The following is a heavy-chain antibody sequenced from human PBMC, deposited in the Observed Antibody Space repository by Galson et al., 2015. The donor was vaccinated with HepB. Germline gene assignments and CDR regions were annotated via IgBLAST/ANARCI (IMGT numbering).Heavy chain of an antibody. D-gene: IGHD3-16*01. CDR1: GGSISTNY. Sequence: ETLSLTCTVSGGSISTNYWSWSLQPACKCLEWIGRINTSGTSNYNPSLKSRVSLSLDTSHTPISLNLRSVTYAETAMHYCARRREQGEYDRGGTGTMVNV. CDR3: ARRREQGEYDR. CDR2: INTSGTS. V-gene: IGHV4-4*07. J-gene: IGHJ3*01.